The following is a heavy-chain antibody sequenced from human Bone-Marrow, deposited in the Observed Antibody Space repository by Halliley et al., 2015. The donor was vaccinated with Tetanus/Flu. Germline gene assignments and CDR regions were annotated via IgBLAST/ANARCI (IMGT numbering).Heavy chain of an antibody. CDR3: ATGVCVSGSCHYFDF. J-gene: IGHJ4*02. CDR2: IKRKIDGGTT. D-gene: IGHD2-15*01. V-gene: IGHV3-15*01. CDR1: GFTSTNVW. Sequence: SLRLSCAASGFTSTNVWMTWVRQAPGKGLELFGRIKRKIDGGTTDYAAPVKGRFIISRDDSTNTLYLQMNSLRTEDTAVYYCATGVCVSGSCHYFDFWGQGTVVTVSS.